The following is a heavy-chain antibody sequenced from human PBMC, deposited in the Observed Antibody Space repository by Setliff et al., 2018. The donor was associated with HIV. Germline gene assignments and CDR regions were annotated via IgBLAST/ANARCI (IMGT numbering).Heavy chain of an antibody. Sequence: AGGSLRLSCEGSGFTFNNFAMHWVRLAPGKGLEWVSGSRWDIGTKQYASSVRGRFTISRDNAKNSLYLEMNSLRPEDSAFYYCVKGKRSDSTSGWGYYLDAWGKGTTVTVSS. CDR2: SRWDIGTK. V-gene: IGHV3-9*01. CDR1: GFTFNNFA. CDR3: VKGKRSDSTSGWGYYLDA. D-gene: IGHD6-19*01. J-gene: IGHJ6*03.